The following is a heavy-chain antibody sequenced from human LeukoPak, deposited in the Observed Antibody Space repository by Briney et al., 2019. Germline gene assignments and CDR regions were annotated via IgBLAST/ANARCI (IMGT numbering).Heavy chain of an antibody. D-gene: IGHD6-13*01. CDR1: GGSISSGGYY. CDR3: ARGMAAEAEYYYMDV. V-gene: IGHV4-31*03. Sequence: SETLSLTCTVSGGSISSGGYYWSWIRQHPGKGLEWIGYIYYSGSTYYNPSLKSRVTISVDTSKNQSSLKLSSVTAADTAVYYCARGMAAEAEYYYMDVWGKGTTVTVSS. CDR2: IYYSGST. J-gene: IGHJ6*03.